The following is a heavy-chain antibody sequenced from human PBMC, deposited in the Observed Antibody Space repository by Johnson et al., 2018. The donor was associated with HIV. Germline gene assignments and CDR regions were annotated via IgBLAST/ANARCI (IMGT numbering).Heavy chain of an antibody. V-gene: IGHV3-20*04. D-gene: IGHD4-17*01. Sequence: EVQLVESGGGVERPGESLRLSCVGSGFMFDDYAMSWVRQVPGKGLEWVSGIARTGANAGYADSVKGRFTIFRDNAKNSLYIQMSGLREEDTALYYCARHAGGDFTYGLFQNWGRGTLVTVSS. CDR3: ARHAGGDFTYGLFQN. CDR1: GFMFDDYA. CDR2: IARTGANA. J-gene: IGHJ1*01.